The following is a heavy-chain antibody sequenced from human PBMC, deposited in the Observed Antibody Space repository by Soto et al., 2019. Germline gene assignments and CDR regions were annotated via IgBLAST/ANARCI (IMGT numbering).Heavy chain of an antibody. D-gene: IGHD6-13*01. Sequence: EVQLVESGGGLVKPGGSLRLSCAASGFTFSNAWMNWVRQAPGKGLEWVGRIKSKTDGGTTDYAAPVKGRFTISRDASKNTLYLQMNSLKTEDTAVYYCTPGWHSSSWRYYYYGMDVWGQGTTVTVSS. CDR1: GFTFSNAW. V-gene: IGHV3-15*07. J-gene: IGHJ6*02. CDR3: TPGWHSSSWRYYYYGMDV. CDR2: IKSKTDGGTT.